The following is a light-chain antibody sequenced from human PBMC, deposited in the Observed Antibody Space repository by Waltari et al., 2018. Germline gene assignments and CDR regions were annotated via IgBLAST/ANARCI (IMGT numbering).Light chain of an antibody. CDR3: ASWDDSVNGVI. J-gene: IGLJ2*01. Sequence: QSVLTQPPSASATPGQRVTISCSGSSSNIGSTTVTWYQHLPGTAPKLLIYSNSQRPSGVPDRFSGSKSGTSGSLAISGLQSDDEADYYCASWDDSVNGVIFGGGTQLTVL. CDR2: SNS. CDR1: SSNIGSTT. V-gene: IGLV1-44*01.